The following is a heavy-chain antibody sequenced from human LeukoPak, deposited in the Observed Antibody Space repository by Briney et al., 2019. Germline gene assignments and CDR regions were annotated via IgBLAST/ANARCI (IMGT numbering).Heavy chain of an antibody. V-gene: IGHV4-39*07. CDR3: ARDRANLVSHAFDI. Sequence: PSETLSLTCTVSGDSISSTSYYWGWIRQPPGKGLEWIGNIYYSGTTSYNPSLKSRVTISVDTPKNQFSLRLSSVTAADTAVYYSARDRANLVSHAFDIWGQGTVVTVSS. CDR2: IYYSGTT. J-gene: IGHJ3*02. D-gene: IGHD3-9*01. CDR1: GDSISSTSYY.